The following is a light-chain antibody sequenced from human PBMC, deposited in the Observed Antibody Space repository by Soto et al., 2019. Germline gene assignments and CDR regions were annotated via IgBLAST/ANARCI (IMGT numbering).Light chain of an antibody. CDR3: QQYNSPIT. V-gene: IGKV1-5*01. CDR1: QSISSW. Sequence: DIQMTQSPSTLFASVGDRVTITCRASQSISSWLAWYQQKPGKAPKLLIYDASSLESGVPSRFSGSGSGTEFTLTISSLQPDDFATYYCQQYNSPITFGQGTRLEIK. CDR2: DAS. J-gene: IGKJ5*01.